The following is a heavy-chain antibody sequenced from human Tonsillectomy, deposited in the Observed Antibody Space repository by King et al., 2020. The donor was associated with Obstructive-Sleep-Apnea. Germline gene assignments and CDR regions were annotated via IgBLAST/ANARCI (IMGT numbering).Heavy chain of an antibody. CDR1: GGSISSGGYY. V-gene: IGHV4-31*03. CDR2: IYYSGST. Sequence: VQLQESGPGLVKPSQTLSLTCTVSGGSISSGGYYWSWIRQHPGKGLEWIGYIYYSGSTYYNPSLKSRVTISVDTSKNQFALKLSSVTAADTAVYYCARDIVVVVAATPYYYGMDVWGQGTTVTVSS. D-gene: IGHD2-15*01. J-gene: IGHJ6*02. CDR3: ARDIVVVVAATPYYYGMDV.